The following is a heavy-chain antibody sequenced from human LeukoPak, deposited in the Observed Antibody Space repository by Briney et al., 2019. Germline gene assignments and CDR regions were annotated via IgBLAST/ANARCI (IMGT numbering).Heavy chain of an antibody. CDR2: IHGSGTT. Sequence: PSETLSLTCTVSGCSISSYYWSWIRQPPGKGLEWIAFIHGSGTTKYNPSLKKRATISVDTSKNQFSLKLRSVTAADTAVYYCARRSLVTGTTHFDYWGQGTLVTVSS. CDR1: GCSISSYY. D-gene: IGHD1-20*01. V-gene: IGHV4-59*08. J-gene: IGHJ4*02. CDR3: ARRSLVTGTTHFDY.